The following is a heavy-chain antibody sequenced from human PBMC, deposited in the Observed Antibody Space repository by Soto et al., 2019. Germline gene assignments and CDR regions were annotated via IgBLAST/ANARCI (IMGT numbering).Heavy chain of an antibody. D-gene: IGHD6-19*01. CDR1: GYTFTSYY. CDR2: INPSGGST. J-gene: IGHJ6*02. CDR3: ARALIAVAGIQGYGMDV. Sequence: ASVKVSCKASGYTFTSYYMHWVRQAPGQGFEWMGIINPSGGSTSYAQKFQGRVTMTRDTSTSTVYMELSSLRSEDTAVYYCARALIAVAGIQGYGMDVWGQGTTVTVSS. V-gene: IGHV1-46*01.